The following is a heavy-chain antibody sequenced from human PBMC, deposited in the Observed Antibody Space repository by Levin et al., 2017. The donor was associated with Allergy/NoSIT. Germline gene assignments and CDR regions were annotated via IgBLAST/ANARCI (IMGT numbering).Heavy chain of an antibody. D-gene: IGHD6-13*01. CDR2: GFYSGTT. CDR3: ARATRSSLIYYFDY. CDR1: GDSISRFY. Sequence: SETLSLTCTVSGDSISRFYWSWIRQPPGRGLEWIGNGFYSGTTNYNPSLKSRVTILVDTSKNQFSLKLRSVTAADTAVYCCARATRSSLIYYFDYWGQGTLVTVSS. V-gene: IGHV4-59*01. J-gene: IGHJ4*02.